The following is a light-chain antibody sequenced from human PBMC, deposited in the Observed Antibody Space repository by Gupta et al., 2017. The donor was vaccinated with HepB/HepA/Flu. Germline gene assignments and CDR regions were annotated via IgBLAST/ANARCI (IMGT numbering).Light chain of an antibody. CDR2: SAS. V-gene: IGKV1-37*01. CDR3: QQTNNSPLT. J-gene: IGKJ5*01. CDR1: QVISSY. Sequence: DIQLTQSPSSPSESVGDRVTITCRVSQVISSYLNCFRHKPGKVPKLLIYSASNVQSGVPSRFSGSGSGTDFTLTISSRQPEDVATYYGQQTNNSPLTFGQGTQVEIK.